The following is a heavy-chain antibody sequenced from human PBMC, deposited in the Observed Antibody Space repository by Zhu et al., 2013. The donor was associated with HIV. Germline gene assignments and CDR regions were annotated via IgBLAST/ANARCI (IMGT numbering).Heavy chain of an antibody. V-gene: IGHV3-21*01. CDR2: ISSSSSYI. CDR1: GFTFSSYS. Sequence: EVQLVESGGGLVKPGGSLRLSCAASGFTFSSYSMNWVRQAPGKGLEWVSSISSSSSYIYYADSVKGRFTISRDNAKNSLYLQMNSLRAEDTAVYYCARDSHPSLYCSGGSCYGMDVWGQGTTVTVSS. J-gene: IGHJ6*02. D-gene: IGHD2-15*01. CDR3: ARDSHPSLYCSGGSCYGMDV.